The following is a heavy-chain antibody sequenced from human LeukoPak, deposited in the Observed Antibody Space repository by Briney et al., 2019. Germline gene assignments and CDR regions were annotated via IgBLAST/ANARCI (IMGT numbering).Heavy chain of an antibody. D-gene: IGHD5-18*01. CDR2: ISGSGGST. Sequence: PGGSLRLSCAASGFTFSSYAMSWVRQAPGKGLEWVSAISGSGGSTYYADSVKGRFTISRDNAKNSLYLQMNSLRAEDTAVYYCAIVRGYSYGIDYWGQGTLVTVSS. J-gene: IGHJ4*02. CDR3: AIVRGYSYGIDY. V-gene: IGHV3-23*01. CDR1: GFTFSSYA.